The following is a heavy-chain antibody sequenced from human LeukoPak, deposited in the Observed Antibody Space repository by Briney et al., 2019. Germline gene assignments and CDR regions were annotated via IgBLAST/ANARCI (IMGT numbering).Heavy chain of an antibody. CDR3: AKTGGIVVAYYYMDV. CDR2: ISCDGSNK. V-gene: IGHV3-33*06. D-gene: IGHD3-22*01. Sequence: GGSLRLSCAASGFTSSSYGMHGVRQAPGRGLEWVTGISCDGSNKYYADSVKGRLTIYRDNSKNTLYLQMNSLRAEDTAVYYCAKTGGIVVAYYYMDVWGKGTTVTVSS. CDR1: GFTSSSYG. J-gene: IGHJ6*03.